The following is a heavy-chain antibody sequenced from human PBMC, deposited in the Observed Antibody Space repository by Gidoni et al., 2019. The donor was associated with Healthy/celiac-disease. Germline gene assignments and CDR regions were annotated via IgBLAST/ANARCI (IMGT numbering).Heavy chain of an antibody. D-gene: IGHD1-26*01. V-gene: IGHV3-49*04. CDR2: IRSKAYGGTT. J-gene: IGHJ3*02. Sequence: EVQLVESGGGLVQPGRSLRLSCTASGFTFVDYAMSWVRQAPGKGLEWVGFIRSKAYGGTTEYAASVKGRFTISRDDSKSIAYLQMNSLKTEDTAVYYCTRELVGATRGLDAFDIWGQGTMVTVSS. CDR1: GFTFVDYA. CDR3: TRELVGATRGLDAFDI.